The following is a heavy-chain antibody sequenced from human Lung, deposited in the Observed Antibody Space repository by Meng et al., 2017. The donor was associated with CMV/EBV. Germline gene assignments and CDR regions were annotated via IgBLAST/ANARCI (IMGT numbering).Heavy chain of an antibody. Sequence: EVQLXXXXXGLVXPXXXLRLXXXVSGFTLRRYWMHWVRQAPGKGLEWVSRIDSDGRDITYADSVRGRFTISRDDAKNTLYLQMNSLRVEDTAVYYCVRGVAESLGWEMGYWGQGTLVTVS. V-gene: IGHV3-74*03. CDR2: IDSDGRDI. J-gene: IGHJ4*02. D-gene: IGHD1-26*01. CDR3: VRGVAESLGWEMGY. CDR1: GFTLRRYW.